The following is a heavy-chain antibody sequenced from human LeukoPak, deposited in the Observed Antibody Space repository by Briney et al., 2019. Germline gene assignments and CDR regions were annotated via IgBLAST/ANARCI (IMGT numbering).Heavy chain of an antibody. Sequence: PSETLSLTCTISGGSISSNNHYWGWIRQTPGKGLEWIGSIYHSGSTYDNPSFKSRVTISVDTSKTQFSLKLSSVTAADTAVYYCARRFAGSYGIYFDYWGQGTLVTVSS. CDR3: ARRFAGSYGIYFDY. CDR2: IYHSGST. V-gene: IGHV4-39*01. CDR1: GGSISSNNHY. D-gene: IGHD1-26*01. J-gene: IGHJ4*02.